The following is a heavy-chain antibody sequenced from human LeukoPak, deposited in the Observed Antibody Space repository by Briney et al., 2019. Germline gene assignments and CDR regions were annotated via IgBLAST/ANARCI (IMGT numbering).Heavy chain of an antibody. CDR1: GGSISSGGYY. Sequence: SQTLSLTCTLSGGSISSGGYYWSWIRQLPGKGLEWIGYISYSGTTYYNPSLKSRVTISVDTSKNQFSLNLNSVTAADTAVYYCARVGPNYDSSAWGQGTLVTVSS. J-gene: IGHJ5*02. D-gene: IGHD3-22*01. CDR3: ARVGPNYDSSA. V-gene: IGHV4-31*03. CDR2: ISYSGTT.